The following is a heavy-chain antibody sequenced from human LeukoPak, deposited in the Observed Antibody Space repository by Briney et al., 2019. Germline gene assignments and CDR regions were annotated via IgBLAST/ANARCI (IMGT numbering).Heavy chain of an antibody. CDR3: ARLEIAAAGHFDY. V-gene: IGHV4-59*08. CDR2: IYYSGST. D-gene: IGHD6-13*01. CDR1: GGYISSYY. J-gene: IGHJ4*02. Sequence: PSETLSLTCTVSGGYISSYYWSWIRQPPGKGLEWIGYIYYSGSTNYNPSLKSRVTISVDTFKNQFSLKLSSVTAADTAVYYCARLEIAAAGHFDYWGQGTLVTVSS.